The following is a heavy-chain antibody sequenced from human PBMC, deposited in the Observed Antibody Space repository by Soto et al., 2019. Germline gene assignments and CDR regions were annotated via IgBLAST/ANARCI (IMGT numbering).Heavy chain of an antibody. CDR3: AKDFGVGDWYFDL. CDR2: ISYDGSNK. CDR1: GFTFSSYG. Sequence: QVQLVESGGGVVQPGRSLRLSCAASGFTFSSYGMHWVRQAPGKGLEWVSVISYDGSNKYYADSVKGRFTISRDNSKNTLYLQMNSLRAEDKAVYYRAKDFGVGDWYFDLWGRGTLVTVSS. J-gene: IGHJ2*01. D-gene: IGHD2-21*01. V-gene: IGHV3-30*18.